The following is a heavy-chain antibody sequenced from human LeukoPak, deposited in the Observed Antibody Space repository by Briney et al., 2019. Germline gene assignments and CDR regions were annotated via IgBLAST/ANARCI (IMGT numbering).Heavy chain of an antibody. CDR1: GSPFSSYA. CDR2: ISGSGGST. CDR3: AKARSYGDYLFDY. D-gene: IGHD4-17*01. Sequence: PGGSLGLSFAASGSPFSSYAMSWGRRPPGKGLEWVSAISGSGGSTYYADSVKGRFTISRDNSKNTLYLQMNSLRAEDTAVYYCAKARSYGDYLFDYWGQGTLVTVSS. J-gene: IGHJ4*02. V-gene: IGHV3-23*01.